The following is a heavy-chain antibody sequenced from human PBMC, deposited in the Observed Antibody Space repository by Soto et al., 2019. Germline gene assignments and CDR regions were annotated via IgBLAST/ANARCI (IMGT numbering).Heavy chain of an antibody. CDR3: ARDQGYLVGFFDY. J-gene: IGHJ4*02. D-gene: IGHD2-15*01. Sequence: GGSLRLSCAASGFTFSRYGMNWVRQAPGKGLEWVSFISAGGGTIYYADSVKGRFAISRDNAENSLYLQMNSLRAEDTAVYYCARDQGYLVGFFDYWGQGTLVTVSS. CDR2: ISAGGGTI. CDR1: GFTFSRYG. V-gene: IGHV3-48*01.